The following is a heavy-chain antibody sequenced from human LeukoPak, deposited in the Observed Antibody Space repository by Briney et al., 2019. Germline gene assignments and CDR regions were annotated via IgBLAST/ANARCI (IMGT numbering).Heavy chain of an antibody. Sequence: PSETLSLTCSVSGDSISFYFWTWIRQAPGKGLEWIGYIYDSGYTNYNPSLNSRVTMSIDTSKNQFSLKLSSVTAADTAVYYCARAYSSGWLGSFNYWGQGTLVTVSS. D-gene: IGHD6-19*01. CDR1: GDSISFYF. J-gene: IGHJ4*02. V-gene: IGHV4-59*01. CDR2: IYDSGYT. CDR3: ARAYSSGWLGSFNY.